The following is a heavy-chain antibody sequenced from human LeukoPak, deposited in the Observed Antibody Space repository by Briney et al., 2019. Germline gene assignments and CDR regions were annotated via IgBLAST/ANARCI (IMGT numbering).Heavy chain of an antibody. D-gene: IGHD7-27*01. J-gene: IGHJ3*02. CDR2: IYHSGST. CDR1: GYSISSGYY. CDR3: ASKLGMGAFDI. V-gene: IGHV4-38-2*02. Sequence: SETLSLTCTVSGYSISSGYYWGWIRQPPGKGLEWIGSIYHSGSTYYNPSLKSRVTISVDTSKNQFSLKLSSVTAADTAVYYCASKLGMGAFDIWGQGTMVTVSS.